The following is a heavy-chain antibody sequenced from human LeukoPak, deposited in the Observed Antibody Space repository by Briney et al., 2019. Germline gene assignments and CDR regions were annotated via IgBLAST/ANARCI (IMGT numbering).Heavy chain of an antibody. J-gene: IGHJ5*02. V-gene: IGHV4-38-2*01. CDR2: IYHSGST. CDR3: ARGGQSSSWRDWFDP. D-gene: IGHD6-13*01. Sequence: SETLSLTCAVSGYSISSGYYWGWIRQPPGKGLEWIGSIYHSGSTYYNPSLKSRVTISVDTSKNQLSLKLSSVTAADTAVYYCARGGQSSSWRDWFDPWGQGTLVTVSS. CDR1: GYSISSGYY.